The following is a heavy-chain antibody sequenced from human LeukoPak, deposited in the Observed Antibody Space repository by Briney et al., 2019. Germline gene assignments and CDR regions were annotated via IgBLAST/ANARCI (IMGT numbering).Heavy chain of an antibody. V-gene: IGHV1-2*02. CDR2: INPNSGGT. CDR1: GYTFTGYY. D-gene: IGHD1-14*01. J-gene: IGHJ4*02. CDR3: ARGRYEPQPDYVY. Sequence: GASVKVSCKASGYTFTGYYMHWVRQAPGQGLEWMGWINPNSGGTNYAQKFQGRVTMTRVTSISTVYMELSRLRSDDTAVYYCARGRYEPQPDYVYWGQGTLVTVSS.